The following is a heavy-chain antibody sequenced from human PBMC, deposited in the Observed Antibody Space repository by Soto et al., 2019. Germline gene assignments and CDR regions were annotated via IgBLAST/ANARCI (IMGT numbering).Heavy chain of an antibody. CDR2: IYYSGST. CDR1: GGSISSGGYY. J-gene: IGHJ5*02. D-gene: IGHD2-15*01. V-gene: IGHV4-31*03. CDR3: ASWVKDCSGGSCYPGDWFDP. Sequence: QVQLQESGPGLVKPSQTLSLTCTVSGGSISSGGYYWSWIRQHPGKGLEWIGYIYYSGSTYYNPSLKRRLTISIDASKNQFSVKLSSVTAADTAVEYCASWVKDCSGGSCYPGDWFDPWGQGTLVTVSS.